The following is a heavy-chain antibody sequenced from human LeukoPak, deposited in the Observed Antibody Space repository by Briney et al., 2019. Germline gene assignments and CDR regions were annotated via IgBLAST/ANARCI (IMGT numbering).Heavy chain of an antibody. V-gene: IGHV3-48*03. CDR3: ATKLRYFDWLLSSDY. CDR1: GFTFSSSE. CDR2: ISSSGTTI. Sequence: PGGSLRLSCAASGFTFSSSEMNWVRQAPGKGLEWISYISSSGTTIYNADSVKGRFTISRDNAKNSLYLQMNSLRAEDTAVYYCATKLRYFDWLLSSDYWGQGTLVTVSS. D-gene: IGHD3-9*01. J-gene: IGHJ4*02.